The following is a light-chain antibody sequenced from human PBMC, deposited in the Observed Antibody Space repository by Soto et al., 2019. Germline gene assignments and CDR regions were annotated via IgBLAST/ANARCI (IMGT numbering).Light chain of an antibody. CDR1: SSDVGGYKY. Sequence: QSALTQPASVSGSPGQSITISCTGTSSDVGGYKYVSWYQQHPGKAPNLMIYDIRNRPSGVSNRFSGSKSGNTASLTISGLQAEDEADYYCSSYTSSSTRVFGTGTKLTVL. J-gene: IGLJ1*01. CDR3: SSYTSSSTRV. CDR2: DIR. V-gene: IGLV2-14*03.